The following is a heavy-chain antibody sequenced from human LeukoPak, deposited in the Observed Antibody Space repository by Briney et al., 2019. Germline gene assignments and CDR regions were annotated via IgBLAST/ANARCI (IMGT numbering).Heavy chain of an antibody. Sequence: NASETLSLTCTVSGGSINSYYWSWIRQPPGKGLQWIGCIHYSGSTNYNPSLKSRVTISVDTSKNQFSLQLNSVTPEDAAMYYCARDSSSWYGYFQHWGQGTLVTVSS. D-gene: IGHD6-13*01. CDR2: IHYSGST. J-gene: IGHJ1*01. CDR1: GGSINSYY. CDR3: ARDSSSWYGYFQH. V-gene: IGHV4-59*12.